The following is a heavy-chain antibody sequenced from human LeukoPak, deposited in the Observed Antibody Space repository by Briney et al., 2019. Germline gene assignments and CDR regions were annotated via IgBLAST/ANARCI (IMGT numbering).Heavy chain of an antibody. D-gene: IGHD4-17*01. J-gene: IGHJ4*02. CDR2: INHSGYT. CDR1: GVSFNDYY. CDR3: TRMTTWHDC. V-gene: IGHV4-34*01. Sequence: SETLSLTCAVSGVSFNDYYWSWVRQTPGKGLEWIGEINHSGYTNDSPSVKSPVTLSIVTSSKQFSLKLRSVTVADTGIYYCTRMTTWHDCWGQGTLVTVSA.